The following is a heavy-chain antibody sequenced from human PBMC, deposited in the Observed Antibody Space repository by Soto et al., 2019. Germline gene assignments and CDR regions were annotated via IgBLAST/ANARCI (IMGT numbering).Heavy chain of an antibody. CDR1: GGSFSGYY. D-gene: IGHD3-22*01. CDR2: INHSGST. J-gene: IGHJ6*04. CDR3: ARDVSVYYHTYYYYGRDV. Sequence: SETLSLTCAVYGGSFSGYYWSWIRQPPGKGLEWIGEINHSGSTNYNPSLKSRVSISVDTPKNHSSLKLSSGPAADRAVYCWARDVSVYYHTYYYYGRDVWGKGTTVPVS. V-gene: IGHV4-34*01.